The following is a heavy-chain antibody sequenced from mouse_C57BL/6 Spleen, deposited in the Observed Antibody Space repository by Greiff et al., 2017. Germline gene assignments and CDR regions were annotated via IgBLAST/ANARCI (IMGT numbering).Heavy chain of an antibody. D-gene: IGHD2-4*01. CDR3: ARFDSSFDY. CDR2: INPNNGGT. CDR1: GYTFTDYN. V-gene: IGHV1-18*01. J-gene: IGHJ2*01. Sequence: VQLQQSGPELVKPGASVKIPCKASGYTFTDYNMDWVKQSHGKSLEWIGDINPNNGGTIYNQKFKGKATLTVEKSSSTAYMEIRSLTSEDTAVYDCARFDSSFDYWGQGTTLTVSS.